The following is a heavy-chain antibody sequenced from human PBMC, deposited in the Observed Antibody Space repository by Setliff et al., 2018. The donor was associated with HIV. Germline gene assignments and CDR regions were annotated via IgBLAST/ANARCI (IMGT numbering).Heavy chain of an antibody. V-gene: IGHV4-34*01. D-gene: IGHD5-12*01. CDR3: VLRFFGPIEY. J-gene: IGHJ4*02. CDR1: GGSLSGYY. CDR2: INDSGDT. Sequence: PSETLSLTCDVYGGSLSGYYWRWIRQSPGKGLEWIGEINDSGDTNYSPSLKSRFNISLDTSKNHFSLRLKSVTAADTAVYYCVLRFFGPIEYWGQGNQVTGSS.